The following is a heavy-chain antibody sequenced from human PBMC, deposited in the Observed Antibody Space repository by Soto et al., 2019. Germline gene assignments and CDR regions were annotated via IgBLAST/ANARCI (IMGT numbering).Heavy chain of an antibody. V-gene: IGHV3-23*01. CDR1: GFTFSSYW. CDR3: ARDLVVLTAEAFDP. Sequence: PGGSLRLSCAASGFTFSSYWMSWVRQAPGKGLEWVSAISGSGDNTYYADSVKGRFTISRDNSKNTLYLQMNSLRAEDTAVYYCARDLVVLTAEAFDPWGQGTLVTAPQ. J-gene: IGHJ5*02. CDR2: ISGSGDNT. D-gene: IGHD2-21*02.